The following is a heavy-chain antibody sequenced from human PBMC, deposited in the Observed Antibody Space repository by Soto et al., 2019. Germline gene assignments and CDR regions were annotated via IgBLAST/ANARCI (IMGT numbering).Heavy chain of an antibody. D-gene: IGHD3-22*01. V-gene: IGHV3-23*01. Sequence: PGGSLRLSCAASGFTFWTYAMGWVRQAPGKGLEWVSVISGTVGGTSYADSVKGRFTISRDNSKNTLYLQMNSLGVEDTAVYYCARHPPPGYYYDSSGYYGYFQHWGQGTPVTVSS. CDR1: GFTFWTYA. CDR2: ISGTVGGT. J-gene: IGHJ1*01. CDR3: ARHPPPGYYYDSSGYYGYFQH.